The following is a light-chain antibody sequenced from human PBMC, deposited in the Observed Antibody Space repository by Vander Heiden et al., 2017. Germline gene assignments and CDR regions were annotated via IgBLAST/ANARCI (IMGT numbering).Light chain of an antibody. J-gene: IGLJ2*01. CDR3: NSRDSSSNHLV. V-gene: IGLV3-19*01. CDR2: GKN. CDR1: SLRSYY. Sequence: SSQLTQDPAASVALGQPARITCQGDSLRSYYASWYQQKPGQAPVLVIYGKNNRPSGIPDRFSGSSSGNTASLTITGAQAEDEADYYCNSRDSSSNHLVFGGGTKLTVL.